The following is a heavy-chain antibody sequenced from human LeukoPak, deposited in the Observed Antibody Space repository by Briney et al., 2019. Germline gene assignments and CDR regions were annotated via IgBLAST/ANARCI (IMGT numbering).Heavy chain of an antibody. J-gene: IGHJ4*02. CDR3: ARGSSDWSVPFDY. D-gene: IGHD6-19*01. CDR1: GGSISSGSYY. CDR2: FYYSGST. Sequence: PSETLSLTCTVSGGSISSGSYYWSWIRQPPGKGLEWIGSFYYSGSTYYNPSLKSRVTLSVDTSKNQFSLKLTSVTAADTAVYYCARGSSDWSVPFDYWGQGTLVTVSS. V-gene: IGHV4-39*07.